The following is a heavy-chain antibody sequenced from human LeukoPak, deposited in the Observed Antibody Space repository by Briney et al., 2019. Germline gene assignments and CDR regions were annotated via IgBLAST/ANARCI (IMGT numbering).Heavy chain of an antibody. CDR3: ASLAGTVVPAGDFDY. CDR1: GFTFSRHW. V-gene: IGHV3-7*01. CDR2: IKQDGSEK. D-gene: IGHD2-2*01. J-gene: IGHJ4*02. Sequence: GGSLRLSCVASGFTFSRHWMSWVRQAPGKGLEWVANIKQDGSEKYYVDSVEGRFTISRDNAKNSLYLQMNSLRAEDTAVYYCASLAGTVVPAGDFDYWGQGTLVTVSS.